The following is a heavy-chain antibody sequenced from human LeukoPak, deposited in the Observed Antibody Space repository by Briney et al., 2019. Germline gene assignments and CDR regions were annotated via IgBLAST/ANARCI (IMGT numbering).Heavy chain of an antibody. D-gene: IGHD5-18*01. CDR3: ARQGSGYSPTYYYYMDV. J-gene: IGHJ6*03. V-gene: IGHV5-51*01. Sequence: GASLQISCEGSGSIFTSYWIGWGRQLPGKGLEGMGIIYTGDSDTRYSPSFQGQVTISADKSISTAYLQWSSLKASDTAMYYCARQGSGYSPTYYYYMDVWGKGTTVTISS. CDR2: IYTGDSDT. CDR1: GSIFTSYW.